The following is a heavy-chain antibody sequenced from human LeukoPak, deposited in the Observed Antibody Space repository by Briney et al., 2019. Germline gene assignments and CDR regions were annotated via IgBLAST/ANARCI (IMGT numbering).Heavy chain of an antibody. CDR2: IHPSGIL. Sequence: SETLSLTCTVSGASFNSDDQYWNWIRQSPGKGLEWIGSIHPSGILYNNPSLESRITMSRDTSKNQFSLNLNSVTAAATAVYFCSRGLDSRKLGYWGQGIVVTVSS. CDR1: GASFNSDDQY. V-gene: IGHV4-31*03. D-gene: IGHD3-22*01. CDR3: SRGLDSRKLGY. J-gene: IGHJ4*02.